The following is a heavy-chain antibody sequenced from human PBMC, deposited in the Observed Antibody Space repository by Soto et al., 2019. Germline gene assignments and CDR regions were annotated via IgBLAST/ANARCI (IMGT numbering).Heavy chain of an antibody. CDR3: ASVVVTATDYNYYYYGMDV. D-gene: IGHD2-21*02. J-gene: IGHJ6*02. V-gene: IGHV4-30-4*01. CDR1: GGSISSGDYY. Sequence: SETLSLTCTVSGGSISSGDYYWSWIRQPPGKGLEWIGYIYYSGSTYYNPSLKSRVTISVDTSKNQFSLKLSSVTAADTAVYYCASVVVTATDYNYYYYGMDVWGQGTTVTAP. CDR2: IYYSGST.